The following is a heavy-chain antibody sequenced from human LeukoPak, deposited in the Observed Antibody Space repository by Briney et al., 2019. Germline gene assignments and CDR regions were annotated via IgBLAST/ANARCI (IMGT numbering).Heavy chain of an antibody. Sequence: SETLSLTCTVSGDPINSYYWSWIRQPPGKGLECIGHTYYSGSTNYNPSLKSRVTISVDTSKNQLSLRLTSVTAADTAIYYCAGTYSSTWEYYFDYWGQGTLVTVSS. V-gene: IGHV4-59*08. J-gene: IGHJ4*02. CDR2: TYYSGST. CDR3: AGTYSSTWEYYFDY. CDR1: GDPINSYY. D-gene: IGHD6-13*01.